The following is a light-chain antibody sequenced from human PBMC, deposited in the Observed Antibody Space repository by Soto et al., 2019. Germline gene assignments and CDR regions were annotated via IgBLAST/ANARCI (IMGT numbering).Light chain of an antibody. V-gene: IGKV1-6*01. CDR3: LQDYTYPQT. CDR1: QDIGKD. CDR2: SAS. Sequence: IQMTQSPSSLSASVGDSVTITCRASQDIGKDLGWYQQKPGQAPKLLIYSASNLQSGVPSRFSGSGSGTDSTLSISNLQPEDFASYYCLQDYTYPQTFGQGTKV. J-gene: IGKJ1*01.